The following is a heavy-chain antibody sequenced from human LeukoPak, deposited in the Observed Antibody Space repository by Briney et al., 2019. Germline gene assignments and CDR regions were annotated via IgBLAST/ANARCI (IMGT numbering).Heavy chain of an antibody. CDR1: GGSISSGDYY. V-gene: IGHV4-30-4*01. CDR3: ARHTNYYDSSGYLRPSYYFDY. J-gene: IGHJ4*02. D-gene: IGHD3-22*01. CDR2: IYYSGST. Sequence: SQTLSLTCTVSGGSISSGDYYWSWIRQPPGKGLEWIGYIYYSGSTYYNPSLKSRVTISVDTSKNQFSLKLSSVTAADTAVYYCARHTNYYDSSGYLRPSYYFDYWGQGTLVTVSS.